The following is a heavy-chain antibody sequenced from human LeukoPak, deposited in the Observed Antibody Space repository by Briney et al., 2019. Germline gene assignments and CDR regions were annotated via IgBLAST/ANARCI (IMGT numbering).Heavy chain of an antibody. CDR3: AKDTRTATTHGGFDS. J-gene: IGHJ4*02. V-gene: IGHV3-23*01. D-gene: IGHD1-1*01. CDR2: ISSSGGNT. CDR1: GFTFSSYA. Sequence: GGSLRLSCAASGFTFSSYAMNWVRQAPGKGLEWVSGISSSGGNTHYADSVKGRFTISRDNSKNTLYLQMNSLRAEDTAVYYCAKDTRTATTHGGFDSWGQGTLVTVSS.